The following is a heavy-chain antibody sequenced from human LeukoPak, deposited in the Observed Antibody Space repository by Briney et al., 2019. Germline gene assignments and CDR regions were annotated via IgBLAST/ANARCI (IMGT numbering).Heavy chain of an antibody. D-gene: IGHD2-2*01. Sequence: ASVKDSCKASGYTFTGYYMHWVRQAPGQGLEWMGWINPNSGGTNYAQKFQGRVTMARDTSISTAYMELSRLRSDDTAVYYCARGKNLNIVVVPAARKNHNWFDPWGQGTLVTVSS. V-gene: IGHV1-2*02. CDR3: ARGKNLNIVVVPAARKNHNWFDP. CDR1: GYTFTGYY. CDR2: INPNSGGT. J-gene: IGHJ5*02.